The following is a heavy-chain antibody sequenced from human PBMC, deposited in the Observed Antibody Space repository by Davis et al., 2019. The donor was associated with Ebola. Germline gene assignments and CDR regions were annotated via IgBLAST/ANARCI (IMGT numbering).Heavy chain of an antibody. D-gene: IGHD2-2*01. CDR3: VRPAFGSHYFDY. J-gene: IGHJ4*02. V-gene: IGHV3-13*01. CDR2: IGTAGDT. CDR1: GFSFRTYD. Sequence: GESLKISCAASGFSFRTYDMHWVRQVTGKTLEWVSVIGTAGDTYYPASVKGRFTISRENARNSLYLQMNSLRTEDTAVYYCVRPAFGSHYFDYWGQGILVTVSS.